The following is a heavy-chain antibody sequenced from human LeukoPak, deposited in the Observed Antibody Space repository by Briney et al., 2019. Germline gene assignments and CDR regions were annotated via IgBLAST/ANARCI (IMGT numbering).Heavy chain of an antibody. V-gene: IGHV4-34*01. CDR2: INHSGST. J-gene: IGHJ4*02. D-gene: IGHD3-9*01. Sequence: SETLSLTCAVYGGSFSGYYWSWIRQPPGKGLEWIGEINHSGSTNYNPSLKSRVTISVDTSKNQFSLKLSSVTAADTAVYYCARVPTYYDILTGHFDYWSQGTLVTVSS. CDR1: GGSFSGYY. CDR3: ARVPTYYDILTGHFDY.